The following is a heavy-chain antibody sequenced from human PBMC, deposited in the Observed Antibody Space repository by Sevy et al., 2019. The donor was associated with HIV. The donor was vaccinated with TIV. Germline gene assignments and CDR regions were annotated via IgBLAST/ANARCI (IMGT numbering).Heavy chain of an antibody. CDR2: IYYGGTT. Sequence: SETLSLTCAVSGGSISSSNWWSWVRQPPGKGLEWIGEIYYGGTTNYNPSLKSRVTISIDKSKNHFSQNLTSVTAADTALYYCARDGARGSYGDYDGDAFHVWGQGTLVTVSS. J-gene: IGHJ3*01. D-gene: IGHD4-17*01. V-gene: IGHV4-4*02. CDR1: GGSISSSNW. CDR3: ARDGARGSYGDYDGDAFHV.